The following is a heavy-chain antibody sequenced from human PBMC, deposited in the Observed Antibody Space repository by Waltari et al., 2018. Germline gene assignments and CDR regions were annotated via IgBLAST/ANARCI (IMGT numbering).Heavy chain of an antibody. CDR2: INHSGST. CDR1: GGSFSGYY. J-gene: IGHJ6*02. D-gene: IGHD3-22*01. CDR3: ARGRGANYYDSSGTYGMDV. V-gene: IGHV4-34*01. Sequence: QVQLQQWGAGLLKPSETLSLTCAVYGGSFSGYYWSWIRQPPGKGLEWIGEINHSGSTNYNPSLKRRVTISVDTSKNQFSLKLSSVTAADTAVYYCARGRGANYYDSSGTYGMDVWGQGTTVTVSS.